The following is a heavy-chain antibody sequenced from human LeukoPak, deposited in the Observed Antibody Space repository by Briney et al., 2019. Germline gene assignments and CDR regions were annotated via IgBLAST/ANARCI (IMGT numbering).Heavy chain of an antibody. Sequence: ASVKVSCKASGYNFTTYGISWVRQAPGQGPEWMGWIIDYDGHARYSEKLKGRITLTTDRSTSTVYMELRSLTYDDTARYYCVREGIYLAFDLWGQGTLVSVPS. J-gene: IGHJ5*02. V-gene: IGHV1-18*01. D-gene: IGHD3-16*02. CDR3: VREGIYLAFDL. CDR1: GYNFTTYG. CDR2: IIDYDGHA.